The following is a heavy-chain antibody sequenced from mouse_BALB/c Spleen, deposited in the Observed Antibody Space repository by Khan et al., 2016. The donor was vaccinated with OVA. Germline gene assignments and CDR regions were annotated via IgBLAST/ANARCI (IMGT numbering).Heavy chain of an antibody. Sequence: EVQLQESGPDLVKPSQSLSLTCTVTGYSFTSGYNWHWIRQFPGNKLEWMGYIHYSGSTNYTPSLTSRFSSTRDTSKNQFFLQLNSVTTEDTATYYCARDYYGNWYFDVWGAGTTVTVSS. CDR3: ARDYYGNWYFDV. CDR1: GYSFTSGYN. CDR2: IHYSGST. D-gene: IGHD1-2*01. V-gene: IGHV3-1*02. J-gene: IGHJ1*01.